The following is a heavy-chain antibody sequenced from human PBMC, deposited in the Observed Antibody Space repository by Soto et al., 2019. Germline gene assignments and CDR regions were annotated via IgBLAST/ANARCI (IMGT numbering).Heavy chain of an antibody. D-gene: IGHD6-6*01. CDR1: GYTFTSYG. Sequence: ASVTVSCKASGYTFTSYGISWVRQAPGQGLEWMGWISAYNGNTNYAQKLQGRVTMTTDTSTSTAYMELRSLRSDDTVVYYCARDELAARPNYYYYGMDVWGQGTTVTVSS. CDR3: ARDELAARPNYYYYGMDV. V-gene: IGHV1-18*01. J-gene: IGHJ6*02. CDR2: ISAYNGNT.